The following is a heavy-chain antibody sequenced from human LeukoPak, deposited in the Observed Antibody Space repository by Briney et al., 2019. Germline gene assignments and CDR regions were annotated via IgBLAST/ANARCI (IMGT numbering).Heavy chain of an antibody. CDR1: GFPFSDYY. J-gene: IGHJ6*03. CDR2: ISSSGSTI. D-gene: IGHD3-22*01. Sequence: GSLSLSCAASGFPFSDYYMSWIRQAPGKGLEWVSYISSSGSTIYYADSVKGRFTISRDNAKNSLYLQMNSLRAEDTAVYYCARRSRMIVVVITTSTDYYMDVWGKGTTVTVSS. CDR3: ARRSRMIVVVITTSTDYYMDV. V-gene: IGHV3-11*01.